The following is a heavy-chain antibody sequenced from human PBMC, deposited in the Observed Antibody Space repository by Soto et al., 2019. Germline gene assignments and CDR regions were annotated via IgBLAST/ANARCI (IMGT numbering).Heavy chain of an antibody. CDR1: GGSISSYY. Sequence: QVQLQESGPGLVKPSETLSLTCTVSGGSISSYYWSWIRQPPGKGLEWIGYIYYRGSTNYNPSLKSRVTIPVDTSKNQFSLKLSSVTAADTAVYYCARDYGDSNWFDPWGQGTLVTVSS. CDR3: ARDYGDSNWFDP. V-gene: IGHV4-59*01. D-gene: IGHD4-17*01. CDR2: IYYRGST. J-gene: IGHJ5*02.